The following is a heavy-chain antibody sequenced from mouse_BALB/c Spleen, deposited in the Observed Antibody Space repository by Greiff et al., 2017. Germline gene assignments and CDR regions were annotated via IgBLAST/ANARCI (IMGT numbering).Heavy chain of an antibody. CDR3: ETSLYYSSLRNNAMDY. CDR1: GFTFSSFG. J-gene: IGHJ4*01. D-gene: IGHD2-12*01. Sequence: EVKVVESGGGLVQPGGSRKLSCAASGFTFSSFGMHWVRQAPEKGLEWVAYISSGSSTIYYADTVKGRFTISRDNPKNTLFLQMTSLKSEDTTMYYYETSLYYSSLRNNAMDYWGQGTSVTVSS. CDR2: ISSGSSTI. V-gene: IGHV5-17*02.